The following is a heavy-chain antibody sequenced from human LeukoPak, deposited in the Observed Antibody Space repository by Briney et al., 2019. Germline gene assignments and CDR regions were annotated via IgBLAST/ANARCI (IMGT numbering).Heavy chain of an antibody. CDR1: GFTFSSYG. Sequence: PGGSLRLSCAASGFTFSSYGMTWVRQAPGKGLEWVSAISGSGSGGSTYYADSVKGRFTISRDNSKNTLYLQMNSLRAEDTAVYYCARDRIADSSSSFDYWGQGTLVTVSS. D-gene: IGHD6-6*01. V-gene: IGHV3-23*01. CDR2: ISGSGSGGST. J-gene: IGHJ4*02. CDR3: ARDRIADSSSSFDY.